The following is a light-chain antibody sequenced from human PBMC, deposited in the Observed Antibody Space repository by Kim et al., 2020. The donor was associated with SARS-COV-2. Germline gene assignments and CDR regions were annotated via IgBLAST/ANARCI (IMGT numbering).Light chain of an antibody. CDR2: HSD. Sequence: SYELTQPPSVSVSPGQTASIPCSADKLGDKYACWYQQKPGQSPVLVIYHSDKRPPGIPERFSASNSGNTATLTISGTQAMDEADYYCQAWDTNPVLFGG. CDR3: QAWDTNPVL. V-gene: IGLV3-1*01. J-gene: IGLJ2*01. CDR1: KLGDKY.